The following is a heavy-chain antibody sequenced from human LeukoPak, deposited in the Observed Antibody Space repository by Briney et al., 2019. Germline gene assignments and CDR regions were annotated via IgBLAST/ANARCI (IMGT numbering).Heavy chain of an antibody. V-gene: IGHV1-2*02. CDR2: INPNSGGT. Sequence: ASVKVSCKASGYTFTGYYMHWVRQAPGQGLEWMGWINPNSGGTNYAQKFQGRVTMTRDTSISTAYMELSRLRSDDTAVDYCARDFNDYGGNSTWGQGTLVTVSS. CDR3: ARDFNDYGGNST. CDR1: GYTFTGYY. D-gene: IGHD4-23*01. J-gene: IGHJ5*02.